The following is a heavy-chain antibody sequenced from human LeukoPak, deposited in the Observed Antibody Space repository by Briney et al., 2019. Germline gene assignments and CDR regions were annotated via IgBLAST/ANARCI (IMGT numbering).Heavy chain of an antibody. CDR2: IIPIFGTA. D-gene: IGHD4-17*01. V-gene: IGHV1-69*05. CDR1: GGTFSSYA. J-gene: IGHJ2*01. Sequence: GASVKVSCKASGGTFSSYAISWVRQAPGQGLEWMGRIIPIFGTANYAQKFQGRVTITTEESTSTAYMELSSLRSEDTAVYYCARDSLTTVTTSYWYFDLWGRGTLVTVSS. CDR3: ARDSLTTVTTSYWYFDL.